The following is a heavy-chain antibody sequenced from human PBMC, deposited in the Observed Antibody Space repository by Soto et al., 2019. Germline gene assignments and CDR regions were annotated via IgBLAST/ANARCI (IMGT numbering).Heavy chain of an antibody. CDR1: GGTFSSYA. CDR3: ARDLTPRYHDSSGYLGY. D-gene: IGHD3-22*01. Sequence: SVKVSCKASGGTFSSYAISWVRQAPGEGLEWMGGIIPIFGTANYAQKFQGRVTITADESTSTAYMELSSLRSEDTAVYYCARDLTPRYHDSSGYLGYWGQGTLITVSS. J-gene: IGHJ4*02. CDR2: IIPIFGTA. V-gene: IGHV1-69*13.